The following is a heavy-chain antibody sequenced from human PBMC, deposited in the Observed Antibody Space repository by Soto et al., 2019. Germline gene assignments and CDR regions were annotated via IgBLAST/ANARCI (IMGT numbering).Heavy chain of an antibody. D-gene: IGHD3-10*01. Sequence: QVQLVQSGAEVKKPGASVKVSCKASGYTFTSYDINWVRQATGQGLEWMGWMNPNSAKTGYAQKFQAIVTITRKTSLSTASMDLSIRGSDATTVYYCAREGFRGMGVWGQGTTFTVSS. V-gene: IGHV1-8*01. J-gene: IGHJ6*02. CDR3: AREGFRGMGV. CDR1: GYTFTSYD. CDR2: MNPNSAKT.